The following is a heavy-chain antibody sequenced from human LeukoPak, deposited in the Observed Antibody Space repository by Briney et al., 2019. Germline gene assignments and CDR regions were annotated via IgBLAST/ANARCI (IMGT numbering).Heavy chain of an antibody. CDR3: ARERNSYYDYVWGSYRYPPMDV. Sequence: GGSLRLSCAASGFTFSSYAMHWVRQAPGKGLEWVAVISYDGSNKYYADSVKGRFTISRDNSKNTLYLQMNSLRAEDTAVYYCARERNSYYDYVWGSYRYPPMDVWGQGTTVTVSS. CDR1: GFTFSSYA. J-gene: IGHJ6*02. D-gene: IGHD3-16*02. V-gene: IGHV3-30-3*01. CDR2: ISYDGSNK.